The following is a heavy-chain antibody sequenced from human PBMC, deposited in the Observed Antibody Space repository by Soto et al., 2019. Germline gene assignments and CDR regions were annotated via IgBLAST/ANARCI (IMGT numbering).Heavy chain of an antibody. Sequence: PGGSLRLSCAASGFTFSSYSMNWVRQAPGKGLEWVSSISSSSSYIYYADSVRGRFTVSRDESKNTLYVEMNSLRPEDTAMYYCARDWGSSGWYNWFDPWGQGTLVTVSS. CDR3: ARDWGSSGWYNWFDP. D-gene: IGHD6-19*01. CDR2: ISSSSSYI. V-gene: IGHV3-21*01. CDR1: GFTFSSYS. J-gene: IGHJ5*02.